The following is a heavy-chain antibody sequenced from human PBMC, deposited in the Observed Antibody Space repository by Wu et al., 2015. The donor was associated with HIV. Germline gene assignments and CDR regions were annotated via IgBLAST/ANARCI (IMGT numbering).Heavy chain of an antibody. Sequence: QVHLLQSGAEVRKPGASVKISCKSSGYIFTGYYLHWVRQAPGQGLQWVGYIDPNTGATKYAQRFLDRVTMARDTSIRTAYMEVSRLGSDDTAVYFCARGPAIAAADLDLWGQGTLVIV. V-gene: IGHV1-2*02. D-gene: IGHD6-25*01. CDR1: GYIFTGYY. CDR2: IDPNTGAT. J-gene: IGHJ5*02. CDR3: ARGPAIAAADLDL.